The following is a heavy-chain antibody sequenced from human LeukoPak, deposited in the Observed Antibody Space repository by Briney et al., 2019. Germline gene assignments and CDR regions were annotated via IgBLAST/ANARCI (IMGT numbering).Heavy chain of an antibody. CDR3: ARDFLVVGATGDYYYGMDV. CDR1: GGSISSYY. V-gene: IGHV4-59*01. D-gene: IGHD1-26*01. J-gene: IGHJ6*02. CDR2: IYYSGST. Sequence: SETLSLTCTVSGGSISSYYWSWIRQPPGKGLEWIGYIYYSGSTNYNPSLKSRVTISVDTSKNQFSLKLSSVTAADTAVYCCARDFLVVGATGDYYYGMDVWGQGTTVTVSS.